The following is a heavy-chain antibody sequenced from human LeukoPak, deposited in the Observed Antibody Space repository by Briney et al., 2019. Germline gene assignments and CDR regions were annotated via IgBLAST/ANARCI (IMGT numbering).Heavy chain of an antibody. D-gene: IGHD6-19*01. J-gene: IGHJ3*02. CDR3: ARDPKGPPPAVADAFDI. V-gene: IGHV3-21*01. CDR2: ISSSSSYI. Sequence: GGSLRLSCAASGFTFSSYAMHWVRQAPGKGLEWVSSISSSSSYIYYADSVKGRFTISRDNAKNSLYLQMNSLRAEDTAVYYCARDPKGPPPAVADAFDIWGQGTMVTVSS. CDR1: GFTFSSYA.